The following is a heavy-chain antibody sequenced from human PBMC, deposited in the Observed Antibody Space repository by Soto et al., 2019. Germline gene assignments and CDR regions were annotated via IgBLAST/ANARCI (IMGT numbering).Heavy chain of an antibody. CDR2: ISGSGGST. CDR3: AKGAVPTTPVPLFDY. CDR1: GFTFSSYA. V-gene: IGHV3-23*01. Sequence: PVGSLRLSCAASGFTFSSYAMSWFRQAPGKGLEWVSAISGSGGSTYYADSVKGRFTISRDNSKNTLYLQMNSLRAEDTAVYYCAKGAVPTTPVPLFDYWGQGTLVTVSS. D-gene: IGHD1-1*01. J-gene: IGHJ4*02.